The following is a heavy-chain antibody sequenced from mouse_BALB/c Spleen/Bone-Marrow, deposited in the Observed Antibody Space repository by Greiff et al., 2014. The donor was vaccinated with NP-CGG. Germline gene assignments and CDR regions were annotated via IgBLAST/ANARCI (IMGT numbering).Heavy chain of an antibody. CDR1: GFKFKDTH. CDR2: IDPASGDT. V-gene: IGHV14-3*02. J-gene: IGHJ3*01. Sequence: DVKLQESGAELVKPGASVKLSCTASGFKFKDTHMHWVKQRPEQGLEWIGRIDPASGDTKYDPKFQGKAAITGDTSSSTAYLQLSSLTSEDTAVYYCSRDYGGTAWFAYWGQGTLVTVSA. CDR3: SRDYGGTAWFAY. D-gene: IGHD1-1*01.